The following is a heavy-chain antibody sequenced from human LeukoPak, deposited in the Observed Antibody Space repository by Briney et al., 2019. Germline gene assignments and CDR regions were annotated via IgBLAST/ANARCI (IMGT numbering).Heavy chain of an antibody. V-gene: IGHV5-51*01. CDR3: ARRPRAGWQQLVQAWRSGGVDY. CDR1: GYSFTRYW. Sequence: GESLKISCKGSGYSFTRYWIGWVRQMPGKGLEWMGIIYPGDSNTRYSPSFQGQVTISADKSISTAYLQWSSLKASDTAMYYCARRPRAGWQQLVQAWRSGGVDYWGQGTLVTVSS. D-gene: IGHD6-13*01. CDR2: IYPGDSNT. J-gene: IGHJ4*02.